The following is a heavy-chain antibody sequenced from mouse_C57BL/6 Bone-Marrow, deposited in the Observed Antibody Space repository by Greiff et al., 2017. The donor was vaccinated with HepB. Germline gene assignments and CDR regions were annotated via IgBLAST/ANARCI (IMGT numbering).Heavy chain of an antibody. CDR3: ARSNYYGSSYWYFDV. CDR1: GYTFTSYW. CDR2: IDPNSGGT. V-gene: IGHV1-72*01. Sequence: QVQLQQSGAELVKPGASVKLSCKASGYTFTSYWMHGVKQRPGRGLEGIGRIDPNSGGTKYNEKFKSKATLTVDKPSSTAYMQLSSLTSEDSAVYYCARSNYYGSSYWYFDVWGTGTTVTVSS. J-gene: IGHJ1*03. D-gene: IGHD1-1*01.